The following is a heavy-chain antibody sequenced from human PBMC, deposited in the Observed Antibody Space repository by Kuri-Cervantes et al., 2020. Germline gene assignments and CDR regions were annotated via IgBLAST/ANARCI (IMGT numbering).Heavy chain of an antibody. CDR2: IKSKTDGGTT. CDR3: ARTPAELWLRAHYFDY. D-gene: IGHD5-18*01. CDR1: GFTFRNAW. J-gene: IGHJ4*02. Sequence: GGSLRLSCAASGFTFRNAWMSWVRQAPGKGLEWVGRIKSKTDGGTTDYAAPVKGRFTISRDDSKNTLYLQMNSLRAEDTAVYYCARTPAELWLRAHYFDYWGQGTLVTVSS. V-gene: IGHV3-15*01.